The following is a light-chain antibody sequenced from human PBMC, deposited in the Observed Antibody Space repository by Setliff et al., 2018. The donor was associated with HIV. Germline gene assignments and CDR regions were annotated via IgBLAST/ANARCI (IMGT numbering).Light chain of an antibody. Sequence: QTVVTQEPSFSVSPGGTVTLTCGLSSGSVSASSYPSWYQQTPGQAPRTLIYSTNIRSSGVPDRFSGSILGNKAALTITGAQADDESDYYCVLYMGSGISIFGGGTKGTVL. CDR2: STN. V-gene: IGLV8-61*01. CDR1: SGSVSASSY. J-gene: IGLJ2*01. CDR3: VLYMGSGISI.